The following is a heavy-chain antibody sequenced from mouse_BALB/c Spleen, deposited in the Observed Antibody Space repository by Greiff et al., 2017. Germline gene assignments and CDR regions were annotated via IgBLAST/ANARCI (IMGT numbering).Heavy chain of an antibody. CDR3: ASPYYYGSSYEGGAMDY. D-gene: IGHD1-1*01. J-gene: IGHJ4*01. CDR1: GFTFSDYY. CDR2: ISDGGSYT. Sequence: EVKLVESGGGLVKPGGSLKLSCAASGFTFSDYYMYWVRQTPEKRLEWVATISDGGSYTYYPDSVKGRFTISRDNAKNNLYLQMSSLKSEDTAMYYCASPYYYGSSYEGGAMDYWGQGTSVTVSS. V-gene: IGHV5-4*02.